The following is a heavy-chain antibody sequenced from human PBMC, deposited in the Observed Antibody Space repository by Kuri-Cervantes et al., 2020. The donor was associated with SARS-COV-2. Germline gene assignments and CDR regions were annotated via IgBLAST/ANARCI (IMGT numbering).Heavy chain of an antibody. Sequence: GESLKISCAASGFTFSSYAMHWVRQAPGKGLEWVAVISYDGSNKYYADSVKGRFTISRDNSKNTLYLQMNSLRAEDTAVSYCANQLVLALDYWGQGTLVTVSS. CDR2: ISYDGSNK. CDR3: ANQLVLALDY. D-gene: IGHD6-6*01. V-gene: IGHV3-30-3*01. J-gene: IGHJ4*02. CDR1: GFTFSSYA.